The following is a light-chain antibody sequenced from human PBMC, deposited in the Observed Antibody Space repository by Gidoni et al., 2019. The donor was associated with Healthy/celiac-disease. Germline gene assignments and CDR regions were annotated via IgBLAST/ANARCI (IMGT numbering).Light chain of an antibody. V-gene: IGLV1-40*01. CDR3: QSYDSSLSGYV. CDR2: GNS. Sequence: QSVLTQPHAVSGAPGKRVTISCTGSSSNIGAGYAVHWYQQLPGTAPKLLIYGNSNRPSGVPARFSRSKSGTSASLAITGLQAEDEADYYFQSYDSSLSGYVFGTGTKVTVL. J-gene: IGLJ1*01. CDR1: SSNIGAGYA.